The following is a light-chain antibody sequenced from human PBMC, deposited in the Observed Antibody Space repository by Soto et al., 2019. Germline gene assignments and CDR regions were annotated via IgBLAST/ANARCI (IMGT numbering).Light chain of an antibody. Sequence: EIVLTQSPATLSVSPGETVSLSCRASQSVSNKLAWFQQKPGQAPRLLMSATSTRATGIPARFSGSGSGTEFTLTVSSLQSEDFALYFCHQYDYWPFTFGGGTTGDIK. J-gene: IGKJ4*01. CDR3: HQYDYWPFT. CDR2: ATS. V-gene: IGKV3D-15*01. CDR1: QSVSNK.